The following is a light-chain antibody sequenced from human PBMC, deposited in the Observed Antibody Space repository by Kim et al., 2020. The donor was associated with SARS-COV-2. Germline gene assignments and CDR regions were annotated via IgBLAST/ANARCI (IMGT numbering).Light chain of an antibody. CDR1: NIGSKH. CDR3: QVWDSSTGV. Sequence: SYELTQPLSVSVALGQTARITCGGNNIGSKHVHWYQQKPGQAPVLVIYRDSNRPSGIPERFSGSNSGNTATLTISRAQAGDEADYYCQVWDSSTGVFGGGTQLTVL. V-gene: IGLV3-9*01. J-gene: IGLJ3*02. CDR2: RDS.